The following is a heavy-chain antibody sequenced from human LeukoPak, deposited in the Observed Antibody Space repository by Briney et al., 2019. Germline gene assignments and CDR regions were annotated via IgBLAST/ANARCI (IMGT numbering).Heavy chain of an antibody. CDR1: GFTFSSYW. CDR3: ARVSQQLAPFDY. V-gene: IGHV3-7*01. J-gene: IGHJ4*02. CDR2: INHNGNVN. D-gene: IGHD6-13*01. Sequence: GGSLRLSCAASGFTFSSYWMNWARQAPGKGLEWVASINHNGNVNYYVDSVKGRFTISRDNAKNSLYLQMSSLRAEDTAVYYCARVSQQLAPFDYWGQGTLVIVSS.